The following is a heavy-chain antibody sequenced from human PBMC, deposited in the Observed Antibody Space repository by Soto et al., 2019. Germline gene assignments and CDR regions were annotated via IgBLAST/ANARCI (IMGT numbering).Heavy chain of an antibody. D-gene: IGHD4-4*01. CDR3: ARDGPLYSNYYLRPPNYYYYGMDV. CDR2: IYYSGST. J-gene: IGHJ6*02. V-gene: IGHV4-31*03. CDR1: GGSISSGGYY. Sequence: SETLSLTCTVSGGSISSGGYYWSWIRQHPGKGLEWIGYIYYSGSTYYNPSLKSRVTISVDTSKNQFSLKLSSVTAADTAVYYCARDGPLYSNYYLRPPNYYYYGMDVWGQGTTVTVSS.